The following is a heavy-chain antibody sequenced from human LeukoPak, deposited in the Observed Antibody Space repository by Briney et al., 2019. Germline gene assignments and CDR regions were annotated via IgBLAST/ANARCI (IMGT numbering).Heavy chain of an antibody. CDR1: GYTFTSYG. D-gene: IGHD6-19*01. CDR3: ARDMYSSGRVPFDY. Sequence: ASVKVSCKASGYTFTSYGISWVRQAPGQGLEWMGWISAKKGNTDYAQKLQGRVTMTTDTSTSTAYMELRSLRPDDTAVYYCARDMYSSGRVPFDYWGQGTLVTVSS. CDR2: ISAKKGNT. J-gene: IGHJ4*02. V-gene: IGHV1-18*01.